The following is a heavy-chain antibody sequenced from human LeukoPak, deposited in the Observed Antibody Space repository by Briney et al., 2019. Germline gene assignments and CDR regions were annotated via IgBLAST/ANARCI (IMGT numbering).Heavy chain of an antibody. CDR3: AREVVGLFGSGSYLDY. CDR1: GYTFTSYG. D-gene: IGHD3-10*01. CDR2: ISAYNGNT. V-gene: IGHV1-18*01. Sequence: ASVKVSCKASGYTFTSYGISWVLQAPGQGLEWMGWISAYNGNTNYAQKLQGRVTMTTDTSTSTAYMELRSLRSDDTAVYYCAREVVGLFGSGSYLDYWGQGTLVTVSS. J-gene: IGHJ4*02.